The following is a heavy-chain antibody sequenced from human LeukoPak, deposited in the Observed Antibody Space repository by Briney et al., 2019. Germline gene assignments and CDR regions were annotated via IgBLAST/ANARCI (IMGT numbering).Heavy chain of an antibody. CDR3: ARDAAVAFDI. Sequence: GGSLRLSCAASGVTVSSNYMSWVRQAPGKGLEWVSVNYSGGSTYYADSVKGRFTISRDNSKNTLYLQMNSLRAEDTAVYYCARDAAVAFDIWGQGTMVTVSS. D-gene: IGHD6-19*01. CDR1: GVTVSSNY. CDR2: NYSGGST. V-gene: IGHV3-53*01. J-gene: IGHJ3*02.